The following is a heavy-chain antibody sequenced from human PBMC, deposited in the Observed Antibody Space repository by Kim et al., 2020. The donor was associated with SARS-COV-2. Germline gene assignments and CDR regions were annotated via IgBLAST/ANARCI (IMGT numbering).Heavy chain of an antibody. CDR3: ARDSIQLWLIIPFDY. CDR1: GFTFSSYS. CDR2: ISSSSSTI. D-gene: IGHD5-18*01. Sequence: GGSLRLSCAASGFTFSSYSMNWVRQAPGKGLEWVSYISSSSSTIYYADSVKGRFTISRDNAKNSLYLQMNSLRAEDTAVYYCARDSIQLWLIIPFDYWGQGTLVTVSS. V-gene: IGHV3-48*04. J-gene: IGHJ4*02.